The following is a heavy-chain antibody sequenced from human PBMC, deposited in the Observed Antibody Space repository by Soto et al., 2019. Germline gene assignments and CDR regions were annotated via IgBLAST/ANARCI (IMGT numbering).Heavy chain of an antibody. CDR1: GYIFTNFY. CDR2: INPNGGST. V-gene: IGHV1-46*03. Sequence: QVQLVQPGAEVKKPGASVKFSCKASGYIFTNFYIHWVRQAPGQGLEWIGIINPNGGSTNYAQNFQGRVTMTRDTSTSTVYLALSSRRSEDTAVYYCTRGLASGDYWGQETLITVSS. D-gene: IGHD6-6*01. J-gene: IGHJ4*02. CDR3: TRGLASGDY.